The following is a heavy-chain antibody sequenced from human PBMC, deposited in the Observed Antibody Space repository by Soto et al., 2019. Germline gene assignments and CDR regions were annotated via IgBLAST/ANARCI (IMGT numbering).Heavy chain of an antibody. J-gene: IGHJ4*02. CDR2: ISSSGGST. CDR1: GFTFSSYA. D-gene: IGHD3-22*01. V-gene: IGHV3-23*01. CDR3: AKRYWHDGSGLWDY. Sequence: EVQLLESGGGLVQPGGSLRLSCAASGFTFSSYAMSWVRQAPGKGLEWVSAISSSGGSTYYTDSVKGRFTISRDNSKNTLYVQMNSLRAEDTAVYYCAKRYWHDGSGLWDYCGQGTLVTGSS.